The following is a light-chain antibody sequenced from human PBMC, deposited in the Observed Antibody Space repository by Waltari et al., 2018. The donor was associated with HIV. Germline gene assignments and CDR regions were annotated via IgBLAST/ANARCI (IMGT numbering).Light chain of an antibody. Sequence: QSVLTQPPSASGTPGQRVTISCSGSSSNLGRNFVYWYQQLPETATKLLIYRNNQRPSGVPDRFSGSKSGTSASLAISGLRSEDEADYYCAAWDDSLSVVFGGGTKLTVL. V-gene: IGLV1-47*01. CDR2: RNN. CDR3: AAWDDSLSVV. CDR1: SSNLGRNF. J-gene: IGLJ2*01.